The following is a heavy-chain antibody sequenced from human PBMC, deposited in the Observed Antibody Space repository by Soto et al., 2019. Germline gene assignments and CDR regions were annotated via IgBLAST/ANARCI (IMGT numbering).Heavy chain of an antibody. J-gene: IGHJ6*02. Sequence: ASAEASCKAPRYTFTSYSMHWVRQAPGQRLEWMGGFDPEDGETIYAQKSQGRVTMTEDTSTDTAYMELSSLRSADTAVYYCATADSSVTHPSYYYYGMDVWGQGTTVTVSS. CDR3: ATADSSVTHPSYYYYGMDV. V-gene: IGHV1-24*01. CDR2: FDPEDGET. D-gene: IGHD3-22*01. CDR1: RYTFTSYS.